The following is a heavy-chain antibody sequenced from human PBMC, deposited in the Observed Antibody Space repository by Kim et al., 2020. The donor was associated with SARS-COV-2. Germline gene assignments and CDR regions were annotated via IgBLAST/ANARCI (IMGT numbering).Heavy chain of an antibody. CDR3: ARHDVSDAFDV. J-gene: IGHJ3*01. V-gene: IGHV4-59*08. CDR2: IRFTGDT. Sequence: SETLSLTCFVSGGSINTYYCSWIRQSPGKGLEWIGDIRFTGDTSYSHSLERRVPISLATSKNQFTLSLTSVTAADRAIYYFARHDVSDAFDVWGQGTVVTVSS. CDR1: GGSINTYY.